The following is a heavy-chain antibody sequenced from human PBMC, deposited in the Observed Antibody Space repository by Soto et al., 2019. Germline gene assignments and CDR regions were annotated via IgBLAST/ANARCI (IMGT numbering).Heavy chain of an antibody. CDR1: GGSISSGGYY. CDR2: IYYSGST. D-gene: IGHD6-13*01. V-gene: IGHV4-31*03. J-gene: IGHJ3*02. CDR3: ARGYLSHAFDI. Sequence: SETLSLTCTVSGGSISSGGYYWSWIRQHPGKGLEWIGYIYYSGSTYYNPSLKSRVTISVDTSKNQFSLKLSSVTAADTAVYYCARGYLSHAFDIWGQGTMVTVSS.